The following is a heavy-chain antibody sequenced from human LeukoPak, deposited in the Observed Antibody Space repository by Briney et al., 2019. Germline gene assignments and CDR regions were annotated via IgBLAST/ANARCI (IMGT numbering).Heavy chain of an antibody. V-gene: IGHV3-64D*09. Sequence: GGSLRLSRSASGFPFSSYAMHWVRQAPGKGLEYVSAISDSGGSTYYADSVKGRFTISRDNSKNTLYLQMSSLRAEDTAVYFCVRGYSFGPYGMDVWGQGTTVTVSS. J-gene: IGHJ6*02. D-gene: IGHD2-15*01. CDR2: ISDSGGST. CDR1: GFPFSSYA. CDR3: VRGYSFGPYGMDV.